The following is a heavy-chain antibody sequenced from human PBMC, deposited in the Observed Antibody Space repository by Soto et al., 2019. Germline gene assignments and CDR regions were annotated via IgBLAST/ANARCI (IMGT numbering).Heavy chain of an antibody. J-gene: IGHJ4*02. CDR1: GASISSGGAYY. Sequence: SETLSLTCAVSGASISSGGAYYWSWIRQSPGKGLEWIGYIHYSGSTYYNSSLKSRVTMSVDTAKNRFSLKVSSVTAADTAVYYCARSPKGLGNFDYWGQGTLVTVS. D-gene: IGHD3-10*01. CDR3: ARSPKGLGNFDY. CDR2: IHYSGST. V-gene: IGHV4-30-4*01.